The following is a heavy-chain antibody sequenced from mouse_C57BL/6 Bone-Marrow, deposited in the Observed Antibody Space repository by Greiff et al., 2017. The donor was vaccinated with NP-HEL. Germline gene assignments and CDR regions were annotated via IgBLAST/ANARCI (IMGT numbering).Heavy chain of an antibody. CDR3: ARFEGITTVLAPYAMDY. D-gene: IGHD1-1*01. CDR2: INPNYGTT. J-gene: IGHJ4*01. V-gene: IGHV1-39*01. Sequence: VQLQQSGPELVKPGASVKISCKASGYSFTDYNMNWVKQSNGKSLEWIGVINPNYGTTSYNQKFKGKATLTVDQSSSTAYMQLNSLTSEDSAVYYCARFEGITTVLAPYAMDYWGQGTSVTVSS. CDR1: GYSFTDYN.